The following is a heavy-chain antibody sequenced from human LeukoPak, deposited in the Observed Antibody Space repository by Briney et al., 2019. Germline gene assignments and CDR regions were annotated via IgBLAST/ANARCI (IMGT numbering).Heavy chain of an antibody. J-gene: IGHJ6*03. Sequence: GGSLRLSCAASGFTFSSYAMSWVRQAPGKGLEWVSAISGSGGSTYYADSVKGRFTISRDNAKNSLYLQMNSLRAEDTAVYYCARVREAPKGGHCSSTSCSYYYYMDVWGKGTTVTVSS. V-gene: IGHV3-23*01. D-gene: IGHD2-2*03. CDR2: ISGSGGST. CDR1: GFTFSSYA. CDR3: ARVREAPKGGHCSSTSCSYYYYMDV.